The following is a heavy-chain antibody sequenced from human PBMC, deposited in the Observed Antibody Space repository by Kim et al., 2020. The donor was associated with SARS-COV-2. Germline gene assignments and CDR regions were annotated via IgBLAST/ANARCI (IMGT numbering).Heavy chain of an antibody. CDR2: IKQDGSEK. CDR1: GFTFSSYW. D-gene: IGHD2-15*01. J-gene: IGHJ6*02. CDR3: ARDVGYCSGGSCYYYYGMDV. V-gene: IGHV3-7*03. Sequence: GGSLRLSCAASGFTFSSYWMSWVRQAPGKGLEWVANIKQDGSEKYYVDSVKGRFTISRDNAKNSLYLQMNSLRAEDTAVYYCARDVGYCSGGSCYYYYGMDVWGQGTTVTVSS.